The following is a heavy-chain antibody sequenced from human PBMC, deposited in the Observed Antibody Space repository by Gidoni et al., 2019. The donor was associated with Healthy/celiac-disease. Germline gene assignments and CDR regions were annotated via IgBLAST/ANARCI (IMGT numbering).Heavy chain of an antibody. D-gene: IGHD3-22*01. CDR3: ARENYYYDSSGYLKGNWYFDL. V-gene: IGHV3-13*01. Sequence: EVQLVESGGGLVQPGGSLRLSCAASGFTFSSYDMHWVRQATGKGLEWVSAIGTAGETYYPGSVKGRFTISRENAKNSLYLQRNSLRAGDTAVYYCARENYYYDSSGYLKGNWYFDLWGRGTLVTVSS. CDR2: IGTAGET. J-gene: IGHJ2*01. CDR1: GFTFSSYD.